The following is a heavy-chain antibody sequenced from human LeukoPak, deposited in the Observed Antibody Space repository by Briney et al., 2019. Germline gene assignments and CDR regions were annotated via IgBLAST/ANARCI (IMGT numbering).Heavy chain of an antibody. CDR2: IYYSGST. CDR3: ARVGAMYYYGSGPHWVDP. CDR1: GGSISIYY. V-gene: IGHV4-59*01. D-gene: IGHD3-10*01. Sequence: SETLPLTCTVSGGSISIYYWSWIRQPPGKGLEWIGYIYYSGSTNYNPSLKSRVTISVDTSKNQFSLKLSSVTAADTAVYYCARVGAMYYYGSGPHWVDPWGQGTLVTVSS. J-gene: IGHJ5*02.